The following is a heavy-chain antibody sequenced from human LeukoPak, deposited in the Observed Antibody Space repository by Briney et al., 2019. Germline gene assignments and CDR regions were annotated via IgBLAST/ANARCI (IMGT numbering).Heavy chain of an antibody. D-gene: IGHD6-13*01. CDR1: GGTFSSYA. Sequence: SVKVSCKASGGTFSSYAISWVRQAPGQGLEWMGRIIPILGIANYAQKFQGRVTITADKSTSTAYMELSSLRSEDTAVYYCASLAGAAAGLDYWGQGTLVTVSS. V-gene: IGHV1-69*04. CDR2: IIPILGIA. CDR3: ASLAGAAAGLDY. J-gene: IGHJ4*02.